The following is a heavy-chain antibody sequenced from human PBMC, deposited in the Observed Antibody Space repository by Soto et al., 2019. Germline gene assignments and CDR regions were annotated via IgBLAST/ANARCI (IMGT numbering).Heavy chain of an antibody. CDR3: ARGSRGHYDFWSGYYPTYYGMDV. V-gene: IGHV3-11*06. CDR1: GFTFSDYY. J-gene: IGHJ6*02. D-gene: IGHD3-3*01. Sequence: PGGSLRLSCAASGFTFSDYYMSWIRQAPGKGLEWVSYISSSSSYTNYADSVKGRFTISRDNAKNSLYLQMNSLRAEDTAVYYCARGSRGHYDFWSGYYPTYYGMDVWGQGTTVTVS. CDR2: ISSSSSYT.